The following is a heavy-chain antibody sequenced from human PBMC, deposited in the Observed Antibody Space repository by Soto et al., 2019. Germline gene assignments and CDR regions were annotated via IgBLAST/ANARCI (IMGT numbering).Heavy chain of an antibody. V-gene: IGHV3-NL1*01. CDR3: AKDLEDIVATTMLDY. Sequence: GGSLRLSCAASGFTFSSYGMHWVRQAPGKGLEWVAFITSSSSTIYYADSVKGRFTISRDNSKNTLYLQMNSLRAEDTAVYYCAKDLEDIVATTMLDYWGQGTLVTVSS. CDR2: ITSSSSTI. D-gene: IGHD5-12*01. J-gene: IGHJ4*02. CDR1: GFTFSSYG.